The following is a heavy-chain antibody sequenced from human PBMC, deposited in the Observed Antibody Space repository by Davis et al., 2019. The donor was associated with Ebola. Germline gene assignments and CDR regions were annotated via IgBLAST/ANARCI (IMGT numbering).Heavy chain of an antibody. Sequence: GESLKISCKAFGYSFSDFWIGWVRQTPEKGLEWMGIIYPGDATTKSNPSFEGQVTISADKSVSTAYLQWNTLKASDTAMYYCARHSPGHPDFWGQGTLVIVSS. CDR3: ARHSPGHPDF. CDR2: IYPGDATT. V-gene: IGHV5-51*01. CDR1: GYSFSDFW. J-gene: IGHJ4*02.